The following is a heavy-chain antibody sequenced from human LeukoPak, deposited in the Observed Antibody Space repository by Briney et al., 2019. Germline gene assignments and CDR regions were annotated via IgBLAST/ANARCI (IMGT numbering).Heavy chain of an antibody. CDR3: ARGLRWFGELSGWFDP. Sequence: SETLSLTCTVSGYSISSGYYWGWIRQPPGKGLEWIGSIYHSGSTYYNPSLKSRVTISVDTSKNQFSLKLSSVTAADTAVYYCARGLRWFGELSGWFDPWGQGTLVTVSS. CDR2: IYHSGST. D-gene: IGHD3-10*01. CDR1: GYSISSGYY. V-gene: IGHV4-38-2*02. J-gene: IGHJ5*02.